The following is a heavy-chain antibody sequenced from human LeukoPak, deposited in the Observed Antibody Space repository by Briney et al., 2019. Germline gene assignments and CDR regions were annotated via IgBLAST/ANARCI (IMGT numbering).Heavy chain of an antibody. CDR2: VYYSGST. J-gene: IGHJ4*02. CDR1: GGFIRSSSYY. CDR3: AKANYYGSGSYHYFDY. D-gene: IGHD3-10*01. Sequence: PSETLSLTCTVSGGFIRSSSYYWVWIRQPPGKGLEWIGSVYYSGSTYYNPSLKSRVNISVDTSKNQFSLMLISVTAADTAVYYCAKANYYGSGSYHYFDYWGQGTLVTVSS. V-gene: IGHV4-39*01.